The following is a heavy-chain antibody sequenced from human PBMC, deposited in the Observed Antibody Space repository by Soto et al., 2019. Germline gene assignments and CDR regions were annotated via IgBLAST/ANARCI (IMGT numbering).Heavy chain of an antibody. Sequence: GGSLRLSCAASGFTFSSYGLHWVRQAPGKGLEWVAVISYDESNKYYADSVKGRFTISRDNSKNTLYLQMNSLRAEDTAVYYCAKIYGEDGFDIWGQGTMVTVSS. D-gene: IGHD3-10*01. J-gene: IGHJ3*02. CDR3: AKIYGEDGFDI. CDR1: GFTFSSYG. V-gene: IGHV3-30*18. CDR2: ISYDESNK.